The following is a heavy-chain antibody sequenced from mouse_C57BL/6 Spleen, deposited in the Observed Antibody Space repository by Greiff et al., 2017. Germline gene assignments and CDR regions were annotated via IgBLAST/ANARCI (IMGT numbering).Heavy chain of an antibody. Sequence: VQLQQSGAELVRPGASVKLSCTASGFNIKDYYMHWVKQRPEQGLEWIGRIDPEDGDTEDAPKFQGKATMTADTSSNTAYLQRSSLTSEDTAVYYCTTEYYGSPAWFAYWGQGTLVTVSA. CDR3: TTEYYGSPAWFAY. J-gene: IGHJ3*01. CDR1: GFNIKDYY. V-gene: IGHV14-1*01. CDR2: IDPEDGDT. D-gene: IGHD1-1*01.